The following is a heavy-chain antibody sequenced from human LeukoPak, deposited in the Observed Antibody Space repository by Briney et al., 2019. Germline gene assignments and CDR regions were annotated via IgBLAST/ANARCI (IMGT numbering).Heavy chain of an antibody. D-gene: IGHD2-2*01. CDR3: AIDQRTSSIKGAFDI. CDR2: ISASGGST. CDR1: GFTFSGYA. J-gene: IGHJ3*02. Sequence: GGSLRLSCAASGFTFSGYAMTWVRQAPGKGLEWVSGISASGGSTYYAASVKGRFTVSRDKSRNTLSLQMDSLGAEDTAVYYCAIDQRTSSIKGAFDIWGQGTMVTVSS. V-gene: IGHV3-23*01.